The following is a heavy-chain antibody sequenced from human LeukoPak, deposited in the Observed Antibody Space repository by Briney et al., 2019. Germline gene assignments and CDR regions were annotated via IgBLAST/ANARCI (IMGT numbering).Heavy chain of an antibody. Sequence: GGSLRLSCAASGYRFSPYWMSWVRQTPGKGLEWVASISDGGRAAYYGDSVRGRFTISRDDARNSLFLQMNSLRAEDTAVYYCAKDRGSGWGDFDYWGQGTLVTVSS. CDR1: GYRFSPYW. CDR3: AKDRGSGWGDFDY. CDR2: ISDGGRAA. D-gene: IGHD6-19*01. V-gene: IGHV3-7*03. J-gene: IGHJ4*02.